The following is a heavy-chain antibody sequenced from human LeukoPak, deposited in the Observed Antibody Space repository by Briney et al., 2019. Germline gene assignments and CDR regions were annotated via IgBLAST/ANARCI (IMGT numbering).Heavy chain of an antibody. J-gene: IGHJ4*02. CDR3: ARDTYGSDY. V-gene: IGHV1-46*01. CDR1: GYTFSDHH. Sequence: ASVKVSCKASGYTFSDHHMHWVRQAPGHGLEWMGKITPSDGSTTYAQKFQDRVTMTRDTSTSTVYMELNSLSSEDTAVYYCARDTYGSDYWGQGTLVTVSS. D-gene: IGHD3-10*01. CDR2: ITPSDGST.